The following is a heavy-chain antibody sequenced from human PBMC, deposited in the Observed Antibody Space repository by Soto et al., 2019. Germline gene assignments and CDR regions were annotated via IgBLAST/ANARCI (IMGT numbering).Heavy chain of an antibody. V-gene: IGHV3-53*01. Sequence: GGSLRLSCAVSWFTVSSDYMSWVRQAPGQGPEWISVIYSTGATYYADSVKGRFTISRDYSKSTLYLQMNSLRSEDTAVYYCVRHSGTYYNFRYWGQGALVTVSS. D-gene: IGHD1-26*01. CDR2: IYSTGAT. CDR3: VRHSGTYYNFRY. J-gene: IGHJ4*02. CDR1: WFTVSSDY.